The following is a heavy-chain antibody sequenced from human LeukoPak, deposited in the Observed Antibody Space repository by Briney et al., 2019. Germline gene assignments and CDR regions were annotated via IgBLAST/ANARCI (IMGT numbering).Heavy chain of an antibody. CDR2: IKPNSGGT. V-gene: IGHV1-2*02. J-gene: IGHJ4*02. D-gene: IGHD3-22*01. CDR1: GYTFTGYY. Sequence: ASVKVPCKASGYTFTGYYMHWVRQAPGQGLEWMRWIKPNSGGTNYAQKFQGRVTMTRDTSISTAYMELSRLRSDDTAVYYCARGTYYYDSSGYYSYFDYWGQGTLVTVSS. CDR3: ARGTYYYDSSGYYSYFDY.